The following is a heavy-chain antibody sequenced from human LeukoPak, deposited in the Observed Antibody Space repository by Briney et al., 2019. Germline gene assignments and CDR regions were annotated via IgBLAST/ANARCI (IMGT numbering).Heavy chain of an antibody. Sequence: GGSLGLSCAASGFTFNSYGMHWVRQAPGKGLDWVAFIRYDGSIKHYADSVKGRFTISRDNSKNTLFLQMNSLRPEDTALYYCGKGSSTSGCPDYWGQGTLVTVSS. D-gene: IGHD6-19*01. CDR2: IRYDGSIK. CDR3: GKGSSTSGCPDY. J-gene: IGHJ4*02. CDR1: GFTFNSYG. V-gene: IGHV3-30*02.